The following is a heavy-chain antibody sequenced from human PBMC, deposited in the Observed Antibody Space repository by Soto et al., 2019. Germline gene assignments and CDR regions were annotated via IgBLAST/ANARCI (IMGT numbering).Heavy chain of an antibody. D-gene: IGHD3-10*01. Sequence: QVQLVESGGGVVQPGRSLRLSCAASGFTFSSYGMHWVRQAPGKGLEWVAVIWYDGSNKYYADSVKGRFTISRDNSKNTLYLQMNSLRAEDTAVYYCARDVLLWFGGVSSYGMDVWGQGTTVTVSS. J-gene: IGHJ6*02. CDR2: IWYDGSNK. CDR3: ARDVLLWFGGVSSYGMDV. CDR1: GFTFSSYG. V-gene: IGHV3-33*01.